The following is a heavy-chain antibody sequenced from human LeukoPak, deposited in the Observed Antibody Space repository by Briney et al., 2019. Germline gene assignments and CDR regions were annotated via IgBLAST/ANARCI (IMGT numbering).Heavy chain of an antibody. Sequence: SVKVSCKASGGTFSSYAISWVRQAPGQGLEWMGGIIPIFGTANYAQKFQGRVTITADESTSTAYMELSSLRSEDTAVYYCARGETPYGDYTDTYYFDYWGQGTLVTVPS. CDR1: GGTFSSYA. D-gene: IGHD4-17*01. V-gene: IGHV1-69*01. J-gene: IGHJ4*02. CDR3: ARGETPYGDYTDTYYFDY. CDR2: IIPIFGTA.